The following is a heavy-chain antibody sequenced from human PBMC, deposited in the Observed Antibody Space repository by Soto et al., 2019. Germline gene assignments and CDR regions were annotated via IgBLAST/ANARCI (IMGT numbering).Heavy chain of an antibody. CDR2: IYHSGST. J-gene: IGHJ4*02. CDR1: GGSISSGGYS. CDR3: AAGGGLPRYS. D-gene: IGHD2-15*01. Sequence: QLQLQESGSGLVKPSQTLSLTCAVSGGSISSGGYSWIWIRQPPGKGLGWIGYIYHSGSTYCKPSLKERVTLSVDRCKNQFSLKLSSVTAADKAVYYCAAGGGLPRYSWGQGTLVTVSS. V-gene: IGHV4-30-2*01.